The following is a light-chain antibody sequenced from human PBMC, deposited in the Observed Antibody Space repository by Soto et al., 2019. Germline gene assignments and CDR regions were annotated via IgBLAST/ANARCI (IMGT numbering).Light chain of an antibody. CDR2: DAS. CDR3: QQRSNWFWT. V-gene: IGKV3-11*01. J-gene: IGKJ1*01. CDR1: QSVSSY. Sequence: EIVLTQSPATLSLSPGERATLSCRASQSVSSYLAWYQQKPGQAPRLLIYDASNRATGIPARFSGSGSGTDFTLTISSLAPEDFATYYCQQRSNWFWTFGQGNKVEIK.